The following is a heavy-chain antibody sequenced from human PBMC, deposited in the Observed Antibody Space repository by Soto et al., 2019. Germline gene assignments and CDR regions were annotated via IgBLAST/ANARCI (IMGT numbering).Heavy chain of an antibody. D-gene: IGHD2-2*01. CDR1: GVSFIEYY. Sequence: QVQLQQWGTGLLKPSETLSVTSAMYGVSFIEYYWNWVRQTPGKGLEGIGEVNQRGTSNYNPSLNHRVAMSVDAAKKTFSLRLTSVTAADTGIYYYARARGRAEDAPCRMDLWGEGTTVLVSS. CDR3: ARARGRAEDAPCRMDL. CDR2: VNQRGTS. V-gene: IGHV4-34*02. J-gene: IGHJ6*04.